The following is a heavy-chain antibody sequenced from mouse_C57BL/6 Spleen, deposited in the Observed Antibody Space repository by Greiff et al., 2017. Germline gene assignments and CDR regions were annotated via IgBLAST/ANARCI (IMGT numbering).Heavy chain of an antibody. CDR1: SYTFTSYW. D-gene: IGHD1-1*01. CDR2: INPSNGGT. Sequence: QVQLQQPGTELVKPGASVKLSCKASSYTFTSYWMHWVKQRPGQGLEWIGNINPSNGGTNYNEKFKSKATLTVDKSSSTAYMQLSSLTSEDSAVYYCARGREIYYYGSSYFDVWGTGTTVTVSS. V-gene: IGHV1-53*01. J-gene: IGHJ1*03. CDR3: ARGREIYYYGSSYFDV.